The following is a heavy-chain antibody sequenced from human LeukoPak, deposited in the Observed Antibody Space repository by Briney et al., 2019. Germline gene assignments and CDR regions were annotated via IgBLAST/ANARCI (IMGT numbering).Heavy chain of an antibody. J-gene: IGHJ6*03. D-gene: IGHD3-3*01. Sequence: GGSLRLSCAASGFTFDDYGMSWVRQAPGKGLEWVSGINWNGGSTGYADSVKGRFTISRDNVKNSLYLQMNSLRVEDTAIYYCARDRSDFSLLYHYFYMDVWGKGTTVTVSS. CDR1: GFTFDDYG. V-gene: IGHV3-20*04. CDR3: ARDRSDFSLLYHYFYMDV. CDR2: INWNGGST.